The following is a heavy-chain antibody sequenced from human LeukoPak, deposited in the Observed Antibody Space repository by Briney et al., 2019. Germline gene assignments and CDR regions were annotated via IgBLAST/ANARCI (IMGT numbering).Heavy chain of an antibody. CDR1: GFTVSSNY. D-gene: IGHD6-19*01. CDR2: IYSGGST. CDR3: ARDIPRSSGWYGY. Sequence: GGSLRLSCAASGFTVSSNYMSWVRQAPGKGLEWVSVIYSGGSTYYADSVKGRFTISRDNSKHTLYLQMNSLRAEDTAVYYCARDIPRSSGWYGYWGQGTLVTVSS. V-gene: IGHV3-66*02. J-gene: IGHJ4*02.